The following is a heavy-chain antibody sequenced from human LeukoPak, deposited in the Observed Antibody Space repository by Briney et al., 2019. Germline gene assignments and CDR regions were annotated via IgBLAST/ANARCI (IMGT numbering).Heavy chain of an antibody. CDR2: INSDGSST. Sequence: GGSLRLSCAASGFTLSNYWMHWVRQAPGKGLVWVSRINSDGSSTNYADSVKGRFTISRDNAKNTLYLQMNSLRVEDTAVYYCVRGADTGYSSDSWGQGTLVTVSS. V-gene: IGHV3-74*01. CDR1: GFTLSNYW. D-gene: IGHD3-9*01. J-gene: IGHJ4*02. CDR3: VRGADTGYSSDS.